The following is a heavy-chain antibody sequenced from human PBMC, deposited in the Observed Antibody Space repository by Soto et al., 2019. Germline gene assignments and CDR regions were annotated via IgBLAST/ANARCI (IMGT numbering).Heavy chain of an antibody. Sequence: CAASGFTFSSYSMNWVRQAPGKGLEWVSSISSSSSYIYYADSVKGRFTISRDNAKNSLYLQMNSLRAEDTAVYYCARDLTRYSRGAFGIWGQGTMVTVSS. CDR2: ISSSSSYI. D-gene: IGHD5-18*01. CDR1: GFTFSSYS. CDR3: ARDLTRYSRGAFGI. V-gene: IGHV3-21*01. J-gene: IGHJ3*02.